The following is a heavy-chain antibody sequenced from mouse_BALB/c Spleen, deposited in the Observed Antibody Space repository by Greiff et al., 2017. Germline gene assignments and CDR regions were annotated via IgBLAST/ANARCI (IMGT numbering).Heavy chain of an antibody. CDR2: IDPENGDT. D-gene: IGHD1-1*01. Sequence: EVQLQQSGAELVRSGASVKLSCTASGFNIKDYYMHWVKQRPEQGLEWIGWIDPENGDTEYAPKFQGKATMTADTSSNTAYLQLSSLTSEDTAVYYCNAWTRRYYFDYWGQGTTLTVSS. CDR1: GFNIKDYY. J-gene: IGHJ2*01. CDR3: NAWTRRYYFDY. V-gene: IGHV14-4*02.